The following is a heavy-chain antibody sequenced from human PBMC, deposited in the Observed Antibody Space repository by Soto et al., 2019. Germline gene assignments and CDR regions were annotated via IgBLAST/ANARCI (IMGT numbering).Heavy chain of an antibody. CDR1: GFTFNTYS. D-gene: IGHD3-10*01. Sequence: PWGSLRLSCASSGFTFNTYSMNWCRQAPGKGLEWVSSTHVNSDNTHYADSVKGRFPISRDNAKNSVYLQMNSLRAEDTAVYHCARDYITMPPDFGSWGQGTLVTVSS. CDR2: THVNSDNT. CDR3: ARDYITMPPDFGS. V-gene: IGHV3-21*01. J-gene: IGHJ4*02.